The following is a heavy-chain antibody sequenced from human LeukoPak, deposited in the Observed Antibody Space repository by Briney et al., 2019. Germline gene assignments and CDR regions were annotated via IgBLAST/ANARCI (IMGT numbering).Heavy chain of an antibody. V-gene: IGHV3-74*01. CDR3: ARELYYYYMGV. CDR1: GFTFSSFW. CDR2: INGDGSST. Sequence: GGSLRLSCVASGFTFSSFWMHWVRQTLGKGPVWVSRINGDGSSTNYADSVKGRFTISRDNAQNTLYLQMNSLRAEDTAVYYCARELYYYYMGVWGKGTTVTVSS. J-gene: IGHJ6*03.